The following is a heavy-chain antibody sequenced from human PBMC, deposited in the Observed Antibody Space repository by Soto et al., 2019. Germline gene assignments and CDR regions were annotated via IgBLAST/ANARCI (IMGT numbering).Heavy chain of an antibody. CDR3: ARMERYGGDVSYFDY. CDR2: IYYSGST. CDR1: GGSVSGGSYY. J-gene: IGHJ4*02. Sequence: SETLSLTCTVSGGSVSGGSYYWSWIRQPPGKGLEWIGYIYYSGSTNYNPSLKSRVTISIDTSKNQFSLKLSSVTAADTAVYYCARMERYGGDVSYFDYWGQGTLVTVSS. V-gene: IGHV4-61*01. D-gene: IGHD5-12*01.